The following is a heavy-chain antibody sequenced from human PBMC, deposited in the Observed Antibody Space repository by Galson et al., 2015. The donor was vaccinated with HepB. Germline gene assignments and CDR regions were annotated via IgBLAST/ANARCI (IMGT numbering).Heavy chain of an antibody. D-gene: IGHD3-22*01. Sequence: SLRLSCAASGFTFSKAWMSWVRQAPGKGLEWVGRIKSKIDGRTSDYPAPVKGRFTISRDDSKNTLYLQMNSLETEDTAVYYCSYYYDSSGASVGFDYWGQGTLVTVSS. CDR3: SYYYDSSGASVGFDY. J-gene: IGHJ4*02. V-gene: IGHV3-15*01. CDR2: IKSKIDGRTS. CDR1: GFTFSKAW.